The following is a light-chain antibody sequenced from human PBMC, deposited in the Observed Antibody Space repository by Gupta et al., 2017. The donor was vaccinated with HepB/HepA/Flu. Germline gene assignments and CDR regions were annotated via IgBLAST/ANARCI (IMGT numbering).Light chain of an antibody. CDR3: SSYTRISTWV. Sequence: SALTPPASVSGSPGQSITISCTGPSRDVGGYNYVSRYQQPPGKAPKLMIYDVTNRPSGVSNRFSGSKSGNTASLTISGLQAEDEAEYYCSSYTRISTWVFGGGTKLTGL. CDR2: DVT. J-gene: IGLJ3*02. CDR1: SRDVGGYNY. V-gene: IGLV2-14*03.